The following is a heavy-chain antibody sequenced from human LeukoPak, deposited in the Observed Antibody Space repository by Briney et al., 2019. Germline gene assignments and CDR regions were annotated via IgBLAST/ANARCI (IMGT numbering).Heavy chain of an antibody. CDR2: IYYSGST. V-gene: IGHV4-59*01. Sequence: SETLSLTCTVSGGSISSYYWSWIRQPPGKGLEWIGYIYYSGSTNYNPSLKSRVTISVDTSKNQFSLKLSSVTAADTAVYYCARFGRDGYNGYFDYWGQGTLVTASS. CDR1: GGSISSYY. D-gene: IGHD5-24*01. J-gene: IGHJ4*02. CDR3: ARFGRDGYNGYFDY.